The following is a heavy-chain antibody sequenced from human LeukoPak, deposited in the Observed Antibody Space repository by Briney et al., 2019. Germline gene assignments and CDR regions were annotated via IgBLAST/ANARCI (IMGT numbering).Heavy chain of an antibody. CDR3: ARGLMKYNWNEGAFDI. V-gene: IGHV1-46*01. J-gene: IGHJ3*02. Sequence: GASVKVSCKASGYTFTSHYMHWVRQAPGQGLEWMGIISPSGGSTSSPQQFQGRVIMTRDTSTSTVYMELSSLRSEDTAVYYCARGLMKYNWNEGAFDIWGQGTMVTVSS. CDR2: ISPSGGST. D-gene: IGHD1-20*01. CDR1: GYTFTSHY.